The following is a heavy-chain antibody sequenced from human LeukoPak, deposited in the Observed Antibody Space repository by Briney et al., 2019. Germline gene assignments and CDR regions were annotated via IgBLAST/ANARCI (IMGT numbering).Heavy chain of an antibody. V-gene: IGHV3-23*01. Sequence: GGSLRLSCAASGFTFSSYAMSWVRQAPGKGLEWVSAISSSGGTTYYSDSVKGRFTISRDNAKNSLYLQMNSLRAEDTAVYYCARDAVVGGPAAMVYWGQGTLVTVSS. CDR2: ISSSGGTT. CDR1: GFTFSSYA. D-gene: IGHD2-2*01. J-gene: IGHJ4*02. CDR3: ARDAVVGGPAAMVY.